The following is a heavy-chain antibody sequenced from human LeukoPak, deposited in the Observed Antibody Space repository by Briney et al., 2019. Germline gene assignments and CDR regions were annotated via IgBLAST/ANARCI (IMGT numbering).Heavy chain of an antibody. D-gene: IGHD3-3*01. CDR2: INHSGST. CDR3: ARGRNYDFWSGYYLAYALDP. J-gene: IGHJ5*02. Sequence: PSETLPLTCAVYGGSFSGYYWSWIRQPPGKGLEWIGEINHSGSTNYNPSLKSRVAISVDTSKNQFSLKLSSVTAADTAVYYCARGRNYDFWSGYYLAYALDPWGQGTLVTVSS. V-gene: IGHV4-34*01. CDR1: GGSFSGYY.